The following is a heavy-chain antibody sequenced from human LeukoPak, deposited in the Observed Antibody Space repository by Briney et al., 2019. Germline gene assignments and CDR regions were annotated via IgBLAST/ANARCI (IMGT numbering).Heavy chain of an antibody. CDR3: ARETYGSGSYFDY. CDR2: INPNSGGT. D-gene: IGHD3-10*01. Sequence: ASVKVSCKASGYTFTGYYMHWVRQAPGQGLEWMGWINPNSGGTNYAQKFQGWVTMTRDTSISTAYMELSRLRSDDTAVYYCARETYGSGSYFDYWGQGILVTVSS. CDR1: GYTFTGYY. V-gene: IGHV1-2*04. J-gene: IGHJ4*02.